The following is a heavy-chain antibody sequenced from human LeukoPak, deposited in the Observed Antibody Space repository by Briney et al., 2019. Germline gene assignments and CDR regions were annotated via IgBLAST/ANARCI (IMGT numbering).Heavy chain of an antibody. J-gene: IGHJ3*01. CDR1: GYTFTKYG. D-gene: IGHD3-3*01. Sequence: ASVRVSCKASGYTFTKYGLSWVRQAPGQGGEWVGWISVYNGDTNYTQKLQGRVTITTDTSTSTAYMELRSLRSDDTAVYYCARPFWSPYYPSHASDVWGQGTMVTVSS. V-gene: IGHV1-18*01. CDR2: ISVYNGDT. CDR3: ARPFWSPYYPSHASDV.